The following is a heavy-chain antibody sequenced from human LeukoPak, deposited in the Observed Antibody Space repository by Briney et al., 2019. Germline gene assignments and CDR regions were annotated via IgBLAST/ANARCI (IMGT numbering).Heavy chain of an antibody. Sequence: GGSLRLSCVVSGFLVSDNYMNWVRQAPGKGLEWVSVIYSGDSALYADSVKGRFTISRDTSKNTVDLQMNSLRAEDTAMYYCGRDPLSWEIRGWDDGFDVRGQGTMVTVSS. CDR1: GFLVSDNY. CDR2: IYSGDSA. CDR3: GRDPLSWEIRGWDDGFDV. D-gene: IGHD1-26*01. J-gene: IGHJ3*01. V-gene: IGHV3-53*01.